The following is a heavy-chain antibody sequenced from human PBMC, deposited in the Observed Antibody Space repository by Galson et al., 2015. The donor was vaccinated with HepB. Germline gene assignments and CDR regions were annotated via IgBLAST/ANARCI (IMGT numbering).Heavy chain of an antibody. CDR3: ATGTPASIAASIENQQWLDERGWFDP. Sequence: SVKVSCKVSGYTLTELSMHWVRQAPGKGLEWMGGFDPEDGETIYAQKFQGRVTMTEDTSTDTAYMELSSLRSEDTAVYYCATGTPASIAASIENQQWLDERGWFDPWGQGTLVTVSS. J-gene: IGHJ5*02. CDR2: FDPEDGET. V-gene: IGHV1-24*01. D-gene: IGHD6-19*01. CDR1: GYTLTELS.